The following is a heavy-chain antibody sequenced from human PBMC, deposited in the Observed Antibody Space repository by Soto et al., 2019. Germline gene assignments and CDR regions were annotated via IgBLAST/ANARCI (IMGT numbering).Heavy chain of an antibody. Sequence: GASVKVSCKASAYTFTSYAMHWVRQAPGQRLEWMGWINAGNGNTKYSQKFQGRVTITRDTSASTAYMELSSLGYEDTAVYYCDRFTMTLDYWGQGTLVTVSS. CDR1: AYTFTSYA. V-gene: IGHV1-3*01. CDR3: DRFTMTLDY. J-gene: IGHJ4*02. CDR2: INAGNGNT. D-gene: IGHD3-3*01.